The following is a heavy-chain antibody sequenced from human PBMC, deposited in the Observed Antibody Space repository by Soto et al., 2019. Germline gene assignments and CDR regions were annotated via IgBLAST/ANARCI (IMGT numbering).Heavy chain of an antibody. J-gene: IGHJ6*02. CDR1: GYRFIDYG. Sequence: QVRLEQSGAEVKQPGASVKVSCKASGYRFIDYGITWVRQAPGQGLEWMGWISDYNGKTHYGKKFQGRVTMTTDTSTRTAYMARKSLRSDDTAVYFCAREGYYSGSGTYSPPRYYGMDAWGQGTTVTVSS. D-gene: IGHD3-10*01. CDR3: AREGYYSGSGTYSPPRYYGMDA. CDR2: ISDYNGKT. V-gene: IGHV1-18*01.